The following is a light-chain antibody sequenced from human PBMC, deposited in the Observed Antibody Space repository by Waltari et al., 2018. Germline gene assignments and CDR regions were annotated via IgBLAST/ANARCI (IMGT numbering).Light chain of an antibody. CDR1: SSDVGGYNY. CDR3: SSYTSSSTLYV. CDR2: EVS. Sequence: QSALTQPASVSGSPGQSITISCTGTSSDVGGYNYASWYQQHPGKAPQLMIYEVSNRPSGVSNRFSGSKSGNTASLTISGLQAEDEADYYCSSYTSSSTLYVFGTGTKVTVL. V-gene: IGLV2-14*01. J-gene: IGLJ1*01.